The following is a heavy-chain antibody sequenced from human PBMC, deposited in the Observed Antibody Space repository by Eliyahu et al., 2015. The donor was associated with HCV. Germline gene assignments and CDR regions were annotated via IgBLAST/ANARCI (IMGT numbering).Heavy chain of an antibody. V-gene: IGHV1-69*01. CDR2: IIPIFGTA. CDR1: GGTFSSYA. CDR3: ASPAKIVYNSSSSWETFDY. D-gene: IGHD6-13*01. J-gene: IGHJ4*02. Sequence: QVQLVQSGAEVKKPGPSVKVSCKASGGTFSSYAISWVRQAPGQGLEWMGGIIPIFGTANYAQKFQGRVTITADESTSTAYMELSSLRSEDTAVYYCASPAKIVYNSSSSWETFDYWGQGTLVTVSS.